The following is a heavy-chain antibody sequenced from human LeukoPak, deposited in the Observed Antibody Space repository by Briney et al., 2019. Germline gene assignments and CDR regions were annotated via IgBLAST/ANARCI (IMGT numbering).Heavy chain of an antibody. CDR3: ARGSSSSWYLMGDWFDP. CDR1: GGSISSYY. J-gene: IGHJ5*02. V-gene: IGHV4-59*12. Sequence: PSETLSLTCTVSGGSISSYYWSWIRQPPGKGLEWIGYIYHSGSTYYNPSLKSRVTISVDRSKNQFSLKLSSVTAADTAVYYCARGSSSSWYLMGDWFDPWGQGTLVTVSS. CDR2: IYHSGST. D-gene: IGHD6-13*01.